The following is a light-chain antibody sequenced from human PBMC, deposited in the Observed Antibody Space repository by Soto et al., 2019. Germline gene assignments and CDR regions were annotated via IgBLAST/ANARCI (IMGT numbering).Light chain of an antibody. J-gene: IGLJ1*01. CDR1: SRDIGAYDY. V-gene: IGLV2-14*03. CDR2: DVS. Sequence: QSVLTQPASVSGSPGQSVTISCTGTSRDIGAYDYVSWYQQHPGGVPKLLIYDVSNRPSGVSSRFSGSKSDNTASLTIYGLQAEDEADYYCSSYTKNSPYVFGTGTKLTVL. CDR3: SSYTKNSPYV.